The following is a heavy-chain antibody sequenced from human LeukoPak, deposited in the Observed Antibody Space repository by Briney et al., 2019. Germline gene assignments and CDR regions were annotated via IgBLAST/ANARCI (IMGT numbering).Heavy chain of an antibody. V-gene: IGHV4-59*01. CDR3: ARVGGYDGGDFDY. Sequence: SETLSLTCTVSGGSISSYYWSWIRQPPGKGLEWIGYTYYSGSTNYNPSLKSRVTISVDTSKNQFSLKLSSVTAADTAVYYCARVGGYDGGDFDYWGQGTLVTVSS. D-gene: IGHD5-12*01. J-gene: IGHJ4*02. CDR2: TYYSGST. CDR1: GGSISSYY.